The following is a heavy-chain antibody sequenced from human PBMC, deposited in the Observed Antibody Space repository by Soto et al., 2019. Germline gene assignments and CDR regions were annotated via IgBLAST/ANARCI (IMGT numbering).Heavy chain of an antibody. J-gene: IGHJ4*02. CDR1: GYTFTSYA. V-gene: IGHV1-3*01. CDR2: INADNGNT. CDR3: ARDPSIAALDY. Sequence: ASVKVSCKASGYTFTSYAMHWVRQAPGQRLEWMGWINADNGNTKYSQKLQGRVTMTTDTSTSTAYMELRSLRSDDTAVYYCARDPSIAALDYWGQGTLVTVS. D-gene: IGHD6-6*01.